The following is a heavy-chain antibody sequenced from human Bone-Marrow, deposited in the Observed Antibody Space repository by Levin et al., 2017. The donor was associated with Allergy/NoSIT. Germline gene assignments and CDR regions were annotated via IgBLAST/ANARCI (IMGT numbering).Heavy chain of an antibody. V-gene: IGHV3-66*01. CDR2: IYSNGDI. D-gene: IGHD1-14*01. CDR1: GVTVSNNY. CDR3: ARNRPETANGY. Sequence: EASVKVSCAASGVTVSNNYMTWVRQPPGKGLELVSLIYSNGDIHYADSVKGRFIISRDSSKNTVYLQMNSVRTEDTAVYYCARNRPETANGYWGQGTLVTVSS. J-gene: IGHJ4*02.